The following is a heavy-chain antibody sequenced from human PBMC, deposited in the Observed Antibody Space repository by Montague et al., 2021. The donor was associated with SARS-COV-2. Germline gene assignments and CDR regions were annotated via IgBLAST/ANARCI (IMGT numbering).Heavy chain of an antibody. J-gene: IGHJ3*02. CDR2: IGRGFDT. Sequence: CLRLSCAASGFTFSTSDFHWVRQGRGRGLEWVSAIGRGFDTYYEESVRGRFTIFRDNARNSLILQMNSLTVGDTAVYYCARELEDDVTASWALDMWGQGTMVTVSS. D-gene: IGHD2-21*02. V-gene: IGHV3-13*01. CDR1: GFTFSTSD. CDR3: ARELEDDVTASWALDM.